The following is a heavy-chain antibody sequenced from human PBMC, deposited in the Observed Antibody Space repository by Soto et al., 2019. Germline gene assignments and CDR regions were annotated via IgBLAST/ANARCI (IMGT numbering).Heavy chain of an antibody. CDR2: IWYDGSNK. CDR3: ARDLRSSTGRPPRYNWFDP. V-gene: IGHV3-33*01. CDR1: GFTFSSYG. D-gene: IGHD1-1*01. J-gene: IGHJ5*02. Sequence: QVQLVESGGGVVQPARSLRLSCAASGFTFSSYGMHWVRQAPGKGLEWVAVIWYDGSNKYYADSVKGRFTISRDNSKNTLYLQMNSLRADDTAVYYCARDLRSSTGRPPRYNWFDPWGQGTLVTVSS.